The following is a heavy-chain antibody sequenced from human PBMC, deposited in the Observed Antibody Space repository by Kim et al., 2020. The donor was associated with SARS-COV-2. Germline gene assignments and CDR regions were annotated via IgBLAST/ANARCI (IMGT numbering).Heavy chain of an antibody. D-gene: IGHD3-10*01. CDR3: ARDMRSGVRGVIHYYYYYYGMDV. V-gene: IGHV1-18*01. Sequence: ASVKVSCKASGYTFTSYGISWVRQAPGQGLEWMGWISAYNGNTNYAQKLQGRVTMTTDTSTSTAYMELRSLRSDDTAVYYCARDMRSGVRGVIHYYYYYYGMDVWGQGTTVTVSS. CDR1: GYTFTSYG. CDR2: ISAYNGNT. J-gene: IGHJ6*02.